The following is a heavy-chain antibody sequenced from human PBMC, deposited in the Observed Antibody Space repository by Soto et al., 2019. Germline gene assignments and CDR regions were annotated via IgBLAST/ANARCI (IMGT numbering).Heavy chain of an antibody. CDR1: GGSFSGYY. CDR3: ARAGKSYYDYIWVRSFDY. D-gene: IGHD3-16*01. Sequence: SETLSLTCAVYGGSFSGYYWSWIRQPPGKGLEWIGEINHSGSTNYNPSLKSRVTISVDTSKNQFSLKLSSVTAADTAVYYCARAGKSYYDYIWVRSFDYWGQGTLVTGSS. CDR2: INHSGST. J-gene: IGHJ4*02. V-gene: IGHV4-34*01.